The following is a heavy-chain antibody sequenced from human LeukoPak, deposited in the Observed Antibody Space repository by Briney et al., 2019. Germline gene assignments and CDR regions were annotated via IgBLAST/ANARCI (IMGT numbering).Heavy chain of an antibody. CDR2: IYYSGST. V-gene: IGHV4-39*01. CDR3: ARGYCSSTSCQSLYPDAFDI. D-gene: IGHD2-2*01. Sequence: SETLSLTCTVSGGSISSSSYYWGWIRQPPGKGLEWIGSIYYSGSTYYNPSLKSRVTISVDTSKNQFSLKLSSVTAADTAVYYCARGYCSSTSCQSLYPDAFDIWGQGTMVTVSS. CDR1: GGSISSSSYY. J-gene: IGHJ3*02.